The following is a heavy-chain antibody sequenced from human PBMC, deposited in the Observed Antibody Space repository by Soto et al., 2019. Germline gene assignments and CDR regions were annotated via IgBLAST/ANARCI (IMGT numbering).Heavy chain of an antibody. Sequence: GGSLRLSCAASGFTFSSYAMSWVRQAPGKGLEWVSAISGSGGSTYYADSVKGRFTISRDNSKNTLYLQMNSLRAEDTAVYYCAKPLGRYDSSGYHDYWGQGTLVTVSS. CDR1: GFTFSSYA. V-gene: IGHV3-23*01. D-gene: IGHD3-22*01. J-gene: IGHJ4*02. CDR2: ISGSGGST. CDR3: AKPLGRYDSSGYHDY.